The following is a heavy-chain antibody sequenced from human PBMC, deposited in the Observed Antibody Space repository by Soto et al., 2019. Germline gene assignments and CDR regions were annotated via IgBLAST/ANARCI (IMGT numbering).Heavy chain of an antibody. CDR1: GFMFSSYE. CDR2: IGGSGYTT. Sequence: GSLRLSCAASGFMFSSYEMNWVRQAPGKGLEWVSYIGGSGYTTYYADSVKGRFAISRDNAKNALFLQMNSLRAEDTGVYYCARDRRYYDSSGLSRLYYYCGMDVWGQGTTVTVSS. CDR3: ARDRRYYDSSGLSRLYYYCGMDV. J-gene: IGHJ6*02. D-gene: IGHD3-22*01. V-gene: IGHV3-48*03.